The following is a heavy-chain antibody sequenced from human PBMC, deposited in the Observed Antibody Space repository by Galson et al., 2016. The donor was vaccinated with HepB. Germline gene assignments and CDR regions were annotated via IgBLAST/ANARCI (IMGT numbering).Heavy chain of an antibody. CDR1: GFTFSSYG. CDR2: IWFHGGID. CDR3: ARQNYYDSSGYEYYLDY. J-gene: IGHJ4*02. D-gene: IGHD3-22*01. Sequence: SLRLSCAASGFTFSSYGMHWVRQAPGKGLEWVAVIWFHGGIDYYADSVKGRFTISRDNSKNSLYLQMNSLRAEDTAVYFCARQNYYDSSGYEYYLDYWGQGTLVTVSS. V-gene: IGHV3-33*01.